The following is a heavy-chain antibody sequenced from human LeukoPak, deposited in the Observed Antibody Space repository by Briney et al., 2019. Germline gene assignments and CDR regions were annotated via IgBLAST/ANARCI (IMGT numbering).Heavy chain of an antibody. CDR1: GVSISSYY. D-gene: IGHD6-13*01. CDR2: IYYSEST. V-gene: IGHV4-59*01. CDR3: ARGLLSNSSSWFFYFDY. Sequence: PSQTLSLTRAVFGVSISSYYWSGIWQTPGKELEWSGYIYYSESTNYNPSLKSRVTISADTSKNQFSLKLSSVTAADAAVYYCARGLLSNSSSWFFYFDYWGQGTLVIVSS. J-gene: IGHJ4*02.